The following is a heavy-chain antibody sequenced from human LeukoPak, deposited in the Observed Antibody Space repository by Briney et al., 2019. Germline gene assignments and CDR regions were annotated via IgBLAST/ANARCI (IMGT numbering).Heavy chain of an antibody. CDR1: GDSFSSHY. D-gene: IGHD4-17*01. CDR3: ARDLVTVTKGFDI. V-gene: IGHV4-59*11. CDR2: ISHIGRT. J-gene: IGHJ3*02. Sequence: SETLSLTCAVSGDSFSSHYWTWIRQSPGSGLEWIGYISHIGRTNYNPSLKSRVTISIDTSKNQFPLKLRSVTAADTAVYYCARDLVTVTKGFDIWGQGTMVSVSS.